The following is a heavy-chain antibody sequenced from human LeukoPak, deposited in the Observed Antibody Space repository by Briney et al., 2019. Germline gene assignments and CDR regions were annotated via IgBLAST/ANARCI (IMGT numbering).Heavy chain of an antibody. Sequence: SVKVSCKASGGTFSSYAISWVRQAPGQGLEWMGRIIPIFGTANYAQKFQGRVTITTDESTSTAYMELSSLRSEDTAVYYCARAKNSGSFVNWFDPWGQGTLVTVSS. V-gene: IGHV1-69*05. J-gene: IGHJ5*02. CDR2: IIPIFGTA. D-gene: IGHD1-26*01. CDR3: ARAKNSGSFVNWFDP. CDR1: GGTFSSYA.